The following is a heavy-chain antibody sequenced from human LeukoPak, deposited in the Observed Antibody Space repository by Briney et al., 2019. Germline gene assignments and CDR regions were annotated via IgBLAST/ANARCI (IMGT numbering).Heavy chain of an antibody. Sequence: GGSLRLSCAASGFTFSSYGMHWVRQAPGKGLEWVAVISYDGSNKYYADSVKGRFTISRDNSKNTLYLQMNSLRAEDTAVYYCAKRNLPFGSSWSIDYWGQGTLVTVSS. V-gene: IGHV3-30*18. CDR1: GFTFSSYG. D-gene: IGHD6-13*01. J-gene: IGHJ4*02. CDR2: ISYDGSNK. CDR3: AKRNLPFGSSWSIDY.